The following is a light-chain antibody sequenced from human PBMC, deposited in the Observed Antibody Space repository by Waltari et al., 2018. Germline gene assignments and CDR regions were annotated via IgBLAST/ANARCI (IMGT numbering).Light chain of an antibody. CDR3: AAWDDSLNGVV. Sequence: QSVLTQPPSASGTPGQRVTISCSGSTSNIGINSVNWYQQLPGTAPKFLIYGNYPRPSGGPDRLPGSNAGTSASLAIIGLQPEDEAAYYCAAWDDSLNGVVFGGGTQLTVL. V-gene: IGLV1-44*01. J-gene: IGLJ2*01. CDR2: GNY. CDR1: TSNIGINS.